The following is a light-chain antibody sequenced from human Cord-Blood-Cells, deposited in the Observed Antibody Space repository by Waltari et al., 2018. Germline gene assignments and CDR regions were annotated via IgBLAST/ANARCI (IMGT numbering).Light chain of an antibody. V-gene: IGLV2-8*01. CDR3: SSYAGSNNSV. J-gene: IGLJ1*01. CDR1: SSDDGGYNY. Sequence: QSALTQPPSASGSPGQSVTISCTGTSSDDGGYNYVSWYQQHPAKAPKLMIYEVSKRPAGLPECLPGAKSGKRASLTVSGLQAEDEADDSCSSYAGSNNSVFGTGTKVTVL. CDR2: EVS.